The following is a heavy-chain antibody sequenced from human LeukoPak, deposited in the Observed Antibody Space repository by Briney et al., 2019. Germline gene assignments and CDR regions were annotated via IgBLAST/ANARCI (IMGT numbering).Heavy chain of an antibody. CDR1: GGSFSGYY. J-gene: IGHJ4*02. Sequence: KSSETLSLTCAVYGGSFSGYYWSWIRQPPGKGLEWIGEINHSGSTNYNPSLKSRVTISVDTSKDQFSLKLSSVTAADTAVYYCARILSIAVAGVWGQGTLVTVSS. CDR2: INHSGST. CDR3: ARILSIAVAGV. D-gene: IGHD6-19*01. V-gene: IGHV4-34*01.